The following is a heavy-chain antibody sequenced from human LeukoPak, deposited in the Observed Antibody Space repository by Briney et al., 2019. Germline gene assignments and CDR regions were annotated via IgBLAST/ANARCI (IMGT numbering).Heavy chain of an antibody. Sequence: GGSLRLSCAASGFTVSSNYMSWVRQAPGKGLEWVSVIYSGGSTYYADSVKGRFTISRDNSKNTLYLQMNSLRAEDTAVYYCARGGYTYYYMDVWSKGTTVTISS. D-gene: IGHD5-24*01. CDR2: IYSGGST. V-gene: IGHV3-53*01. J-gene: IGHJ6*03. CDR1: GFTVSSNY. CDR3: ARGGYTYYYMDV.